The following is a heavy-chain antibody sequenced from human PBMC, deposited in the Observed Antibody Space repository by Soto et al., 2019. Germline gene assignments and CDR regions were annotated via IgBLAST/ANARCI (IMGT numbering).Heavy chain of an antibody. J-gene: IGHJ6*02. CDR2: ISAYNGNT. D-gene: IGHD4-17*01. Sequence: ASVKVSCKASGYTFTSYGISWVRQAPGQGLEWMGWISAYNGNTNYAQKLQGRVTMTTDTSTSTAYMELRSLRSDDTAVYYCARGMTTVTEYYYSGMDVWGQWTTVTVSS. CDR1: GYTFTSYG. CDR3: ARGMTTVTEYYYSGMDV. V-gene: IGHV1-18*01.